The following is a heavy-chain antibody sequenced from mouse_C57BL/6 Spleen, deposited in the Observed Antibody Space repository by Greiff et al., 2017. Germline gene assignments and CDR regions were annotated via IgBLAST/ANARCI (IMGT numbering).Heavy chain of an antibody. CDR3: ARENDAPFGY. CDR1: GFTFSSYG. J-gene: IGHJ3*01. Sequence: DVKLVESGGDLVKPGGSLKLSCAASGFTFSSYGMSWVRQTPDKRLEWVATISSGGSYTYYPDSVKGRFTISRDNAKNTLYLQMSSLKSEDTAVYYCARENDAPFGYWGKGTLSLSLQ. V-gene: IGHV5-6*02. CDR2: ISSGGSYT.